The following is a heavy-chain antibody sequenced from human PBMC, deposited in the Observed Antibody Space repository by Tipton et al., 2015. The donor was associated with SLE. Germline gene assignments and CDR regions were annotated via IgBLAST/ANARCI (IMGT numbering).Heavy chain of an antibody. CDR1: GGSISSHY. CDR3: ASSLRGYSYGYTAFNI. CDR2: IYFSGST. V-gene: IGHV4-59*11. J-gene: IGHJ3*02. Sequence: LRLSCTVSGGSISSHYWSWIRQPPGKGLAWIGYIYFSGSTNYNPSLKSRVTISVDTSKNQFSLKLSSVTAADTAVYYCASSLRGYSYGYTAFNIWGQGTMVSVSS. D-gene: IGHD5-18*01.